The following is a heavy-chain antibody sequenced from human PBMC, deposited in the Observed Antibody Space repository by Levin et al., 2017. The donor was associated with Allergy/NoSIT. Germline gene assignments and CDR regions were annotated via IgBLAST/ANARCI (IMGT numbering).Heavy chain of an antibody. CDR3: ARHPGGGSSGYYSDY. D-gene: IGHD3-22*01. CDR1: GGSISSSSYY. CDR2: IYYSGST. V-gene: IGHV4-39*01. J-gene: IGHJ4*02. Sequence: PSETLSLTCTVSGGSISSSSYYWGWIRQPPGKGLEWIGSIYYSGSTYYNPSLKSRVTISVDTSKNQFSLKLSSVTAADTAVYYCARHPGGGSSGYYSDYWGQGTLVTVSS.